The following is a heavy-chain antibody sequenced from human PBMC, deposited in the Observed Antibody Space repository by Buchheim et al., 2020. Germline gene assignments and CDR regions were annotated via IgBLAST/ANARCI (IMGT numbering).Heavy chain of an antibody. J-gene: IGHJ4*02. CDR2: ISYDGSNK. V-gene: IGHV3-30*18. Sequence: QVQLVESGGGVVQPGRSLRLSCAASGFTFSSYGMHWVRPAPGKGLAWVAVISYDGSNKYYADSVKGRFTISRDNSKNTLYLQMNSLRAEDTAVYYCAKDQGQWLSDWGQGTL. CDR3: AKDQGQWLSD. CDR1: GFTFSSYG. D-gene: IGHD6-19*01.